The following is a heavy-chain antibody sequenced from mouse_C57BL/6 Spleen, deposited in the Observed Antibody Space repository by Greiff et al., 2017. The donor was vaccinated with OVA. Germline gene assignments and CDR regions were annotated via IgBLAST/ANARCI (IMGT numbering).Heavy chain of an antibody. CDR3: ARSLYDCYYFDY. Sequence: VQLQQSGAELVRPGASVKLSCKASGYTFTDYYINWVKQRPGQGLEWIARIYPGSGNTYYNEKFKGKATLTAEKSSSTAYMQLSSLTSEDSAVYFCARSLYDCYYFDYWGQGTTLTVSS. CDR1: GYTFTDYY. V-gene: IGHV1-76*01. J-gene: IGHJ2*01. CDR2: IYPGSGNT. D-gene: IGHD2-3*01.